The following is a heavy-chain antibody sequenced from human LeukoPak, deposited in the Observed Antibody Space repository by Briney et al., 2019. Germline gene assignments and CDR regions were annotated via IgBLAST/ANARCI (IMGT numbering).Heavy chain of an antibody. CDR1: GFTFSDYG. CDR3: ARDSLLHTDILATSYYLDS. CDR2: ISVDGSET. Sequence: PGGSLRLSCAASGFTFSDYGRHWVRQAPGKGLQWVAVISVDGSETHYAESVKGRFTISRDNTKNTLDLEIHSLRPADTGVFYCARDSLLHTDILATSYYLDSWGRGTLVTVSP. D-gene: IGHD5-12*01. J-gene: IGHJ4*02. V-gene: IGHV3-30*04.